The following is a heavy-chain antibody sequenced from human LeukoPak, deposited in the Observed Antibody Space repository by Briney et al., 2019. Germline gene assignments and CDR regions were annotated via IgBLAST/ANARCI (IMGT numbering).Heavy chain of an antibody. CDR2: IYSSGST. CDR1: GGSISSYY. J-gene: IGHJ2*01. CDR3: ARGQYHLLYWYFDL. V-gene: IGHV4-4*07. Sequence: SETLSLTCTVSGGSISSYYWSWIRQPAGKGLEWIGRIYSSGSTNYNPSLKRRVTMSVDTSKNQFSLKLSSVTAADTAVYYCARGQYHLLYWYFDLWGRGTLVTVSS. D-gene: IGHD2-2*01.